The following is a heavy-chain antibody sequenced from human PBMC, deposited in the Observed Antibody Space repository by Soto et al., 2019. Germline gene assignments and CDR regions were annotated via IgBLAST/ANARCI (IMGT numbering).Heavy chain of an antibody. D-gene: IGHD3-16*01. V-gene: IGHV3-21*01. CDR1: GFTFSSYS. Sequence: GGSLRLSCAASGFTFSSYSMNWVRRAPGKGLEWVSSMRSSSYIYYAESVKGRFTISRDNAKNSLYLQMHSLRAEDTAVYYRASDDIWGSLPWRYFDLWGRGTLVTVSS. CDR2: MRSSSYI. CDR3: ASDDIWGSLPWRYFDL. J-gene: IGHJ2*01.